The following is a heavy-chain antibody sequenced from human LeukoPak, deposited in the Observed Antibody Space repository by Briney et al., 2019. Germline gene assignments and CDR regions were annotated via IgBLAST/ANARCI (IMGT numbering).Heavy chain of an antibody. D-gene: IGHD1-26*01. J-gene: IGHJ5*02. CDR1: GFTFSSYG. V-gene: IGHV3-30*18. CDR3: AKDRGSGSYPNWFDP. CDR2: ISYDGSNK. Sequence: PGGSLRLSCAASGFTFSSYGMHWVRQAPGKGLEWVAVISYDGSNKYYADSVKGRFTISRDNSKNTLYLQMNSLRAEDTAVYYCAKDRGSGSYPNWFDPWGQGTLVTVSS.